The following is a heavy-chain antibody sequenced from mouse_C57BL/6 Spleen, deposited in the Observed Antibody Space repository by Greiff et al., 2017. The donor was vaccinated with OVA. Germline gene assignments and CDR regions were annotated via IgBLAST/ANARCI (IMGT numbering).Heavy chain of an antibody. CDR1: GYTFTDYY. J-gene: IGHJ1*03. Sequence: VQLQQSGPELVKPGASVKISCKASGYTFTDYYMNWVKQSHGQSLEWIGDINPNNGGTSYNQKFKGKATLTVDKSSSTAYMELRSLTSEDSAVYYCARSSMIVTNWDFDVWGTGTTVTVSS. CDR2: INPNNGGT. V-gene: IGHV1-26*01. CDR3: ARSSMIVTNWDFDV. D-gene: IGHD2-3*01.